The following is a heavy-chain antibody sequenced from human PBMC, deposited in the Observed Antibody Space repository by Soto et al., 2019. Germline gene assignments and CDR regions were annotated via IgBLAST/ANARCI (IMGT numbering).Heavy chain of an antibody. CDR2: INYSGST. V-gene: IGHV4-39*01. D-gene: IGHD4-17*01. CDR3: ASLYGDYVPY. Sequence: QLQLQESGPGLVKPSETLSLTCSVSGDSISSSSYYWGWIRQPPGKGLEWIGTINYSGSTYYNPSLKSGVPTSVDTSRNQFSLKVSSVTAADTAVYYCASLYGDYVPYWGQGSLVSVSS. J-gene: IGHJ4*02. CDR1: GDSISSSSYY.